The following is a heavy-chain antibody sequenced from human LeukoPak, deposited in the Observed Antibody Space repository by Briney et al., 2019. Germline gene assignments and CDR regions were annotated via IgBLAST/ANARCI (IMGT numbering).Heavy chain of an antibody. D-gene: IGHD3-9*01. CDR3: ARGSHDILTGSVYFDY. J-gene: IGHJ4*02. CDR2: IGTAGDP. Sequence: GGSLRLSCAASGFTFSSYDMHWVCHATGKGLEWVSAIGTAGDPYYPGSVKGRFTISRENAKNSLYLQMNSLRAGDTAVYYCARGSHDILTGSVYFDYWGQGTLVTVSS. V-gene: IGHV3-13*05. CDR1: GFTFSSYD.